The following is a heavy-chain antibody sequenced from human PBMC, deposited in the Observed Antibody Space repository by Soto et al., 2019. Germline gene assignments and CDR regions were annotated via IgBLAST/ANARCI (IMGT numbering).Heavy chain of an antibody. CDR1: GYTFTSSG. CDR3: ARDVSRYDYYYYYYMDV. CDR2: ISAHNGNT. Sequence: QVQLVQSGAEVKKPGASVKVSCKASGYTFTSSGISWVRQAPGQGLEWMGRISAHNGNTNYAQKLQDRVTMTTDTSTSTVYMELRSLRSDDTAVYYCARDVSRYDYYYYYYMDVWGKGTTVTVSS. J-gene: IGHJ6*03. V-gene: IGHV1-18*01. D-gene: IGHD5-12*01.